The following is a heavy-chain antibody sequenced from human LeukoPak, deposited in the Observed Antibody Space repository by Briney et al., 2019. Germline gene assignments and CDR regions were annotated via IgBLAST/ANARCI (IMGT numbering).Heavy chain of an antibody. CDR2: IYYSGST. Sequence: SETLSLTCTVSGGSISSYYWSWIRQPPGKGLEWIGYIYYSGSTNYNPSLKSRVTISVDTSKNQFSLKLSSVTAADTAVYYCAREWVAAAGSFDYWGQGTLVTVSS. J-gene: IGHJ4*02. CDR1: GGSISSYY. D-gene: IGHD6-13*01. CDR3: AREWVAAAGSFDY. V-gene: IGHV4-59*01.